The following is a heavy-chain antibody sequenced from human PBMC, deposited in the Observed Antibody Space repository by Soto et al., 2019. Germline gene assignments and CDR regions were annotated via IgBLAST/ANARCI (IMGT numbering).Heavy chain of an antibody. V-gene: IGHV3-48*02. CDR2: ISSSSSTI. CDR3: APGGLSRRNWFDP. J-gene: IGHJ5*02. D-gene: IGHD3-16*02. CDR1: GFTFSSYS. Sequence: GGSLRLSCAASGFTFSSYSMNWVRQAPGNGLEWVSYISSSSSTIYYADSVKGRFTISRDNAKNSLYLQMNSLRDEDTAVYYCAPGGLSRRNWFDPWGQGTLVTVSS.